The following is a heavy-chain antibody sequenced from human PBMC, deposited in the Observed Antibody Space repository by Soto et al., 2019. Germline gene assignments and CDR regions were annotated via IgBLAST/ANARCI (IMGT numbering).Heavy chain of an antibody. CDR3: ARDPRYCISTSCSPDGWFDP. CDR1: VFTLSSYA. Sequence: GGSLRLSCAASVFTLSSYAMHWVRQAPGKALELMAIISYDGSNKYYTDSVKGGFTISRDNSKNTLYLQMNSLRAEDTAVYYCARDPRYCISTSCSPDGWFDPWGQGTLVTVSS. CDR2: ISYDGSNK. V-gene: IGHV3-30-3*01. D-gene: IGHD2-2*01. J-gene: IGHJ5*02.